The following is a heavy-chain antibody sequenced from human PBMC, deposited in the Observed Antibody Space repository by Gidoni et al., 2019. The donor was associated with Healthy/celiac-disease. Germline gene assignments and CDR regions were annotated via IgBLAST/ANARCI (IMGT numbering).Heavy chain of an antibody. D-gene: IGHD6-13*01. V-gene: IGHV4-34*01. CDR3: ARGVGSSWYPSNWFDP. J-gene: IGHJ5*02. CDR2: INHSGST. CDR1: GGSFSGYY. Sequence: QVQLQQWGAGLLKPSETLSLTCAAYGGSFSGYYWSWIRKPPGKGLEWIGEINHSGSTNYNPSRKSRVTISVDTSKNQFSLKLSSVTAADTAVYYCARGVGSSWYPSNWFDPWGQGTLVTVSS.